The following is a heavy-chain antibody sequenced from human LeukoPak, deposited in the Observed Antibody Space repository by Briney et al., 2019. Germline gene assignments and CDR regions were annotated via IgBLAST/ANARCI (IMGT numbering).Heavy chain of an antibody. CDR1: GGSFSGYY. D-gene: IGHD3-10*01. CDR3: AGLKTYYYGSGSYDAFDI. Sequence: SETLSLTCAVYGGSFSGYYWSWIRQPPGKGLEWIGEINHSGSTNYNPSLKSRVTISVDTSKNQFSLKLSSVTAADTAVYYCAGLKTYYYGSGSYDAFDIWGQGTMVTVSS. J-gene: IGHJ3*02. V-gene: IGHV4-34*01. CDR2: INHSGST.